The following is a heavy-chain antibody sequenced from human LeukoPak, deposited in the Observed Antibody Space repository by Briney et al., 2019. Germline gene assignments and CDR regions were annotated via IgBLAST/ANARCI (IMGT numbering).Heavy chain of an antibody. CDR3: ARGMEPYYYMDV. CDR2: IIPIFGTA. Sequence: SVKVSCKASGGTFSSYAISWVRQAPGQGLEWMGGIIPIFGTANYAQKFQGRVTITADKSTSTAYMELSSLRSEDTAVYYCARGMEPYYYMDVWGKGTTVTVSS. D-gene: IGHD1-26*01. V-gene: IGHV1-69*06. CDR1: GGTFSSYA. J-gene: IGHJ6*03.